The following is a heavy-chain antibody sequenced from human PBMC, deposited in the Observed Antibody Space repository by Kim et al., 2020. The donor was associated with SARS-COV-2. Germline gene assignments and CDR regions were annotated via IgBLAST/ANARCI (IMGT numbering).Heavy chain of an antibody. CDR2: FDPEDGET. V-gene: IGHV1-24*01. CDR1: GYTLTELS. D-gene: IGHD4-17*01. J-gene: IGHJ4*02. CDR3: ATGDGYGDLASLDY. Sequence: ASVKVSCKVSGYTLTELSMHWVRQAPGKGLEWMGGFDPEDGETIYAQKFQGRVTMTEDTSTDTAYMELSSLRSEDTAVYYCATGDGYGDLASLDYWGQGTLVTVSS.